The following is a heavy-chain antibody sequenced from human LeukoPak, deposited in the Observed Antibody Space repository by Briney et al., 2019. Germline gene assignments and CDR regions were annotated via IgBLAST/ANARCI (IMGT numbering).Heavy chain of an antibody. J-gene: IGHJ4*02. D-gene: IGHD2-15*01. Sequence: GGSLRLSCAASGFTFSSYAMSWVRQAPEKGLEWVSAMSGSGGSTYYADSVKGRFTISRDKSKNTLYLQMNSLRAEDTAVYYCAKCFEDIVVVVAATSVTFFDYWGQGTLVTVSS. CDR3: AKCFEDIVVVVAATSVTFFDY. V-gene: IGHV3-23*01. CDR1: GFTFSSYA. CDR2: MSGSGGST.